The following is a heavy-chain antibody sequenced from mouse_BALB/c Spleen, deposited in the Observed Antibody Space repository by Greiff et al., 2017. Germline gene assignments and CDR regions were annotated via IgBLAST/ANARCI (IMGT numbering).Heavy chain of an antibody. CDR3: ARPEGDFDY. V-gene: IGHV5-9-3*01. CDR2: ISSGGSYT. J-gene: IGHJ2*01. Sequence: EVQLVESGGGLVKPGGSLKLSCAASGFTFSSYAMSWVRQTPEKRLEWVATISSGGSYTYYPDSVKGRFTISRDNAKNTLYLQMSSLRSEDTAMYYCARPEGDFDYWGQGTTLTVSS. CDR1: GFTFSSYA.